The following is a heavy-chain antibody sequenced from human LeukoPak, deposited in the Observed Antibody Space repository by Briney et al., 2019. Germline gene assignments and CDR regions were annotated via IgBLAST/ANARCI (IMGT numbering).Heavy chain of an antibody. V-gene: IGHV4-39*01. CDR3: ARHEFAMVYAIDY. CDR1: GGSISSSSYY. CDR2: IYYSGST. Sequence: SETLSLTCTVSGGSISSSSYYWGWIRQPPGKGLEWIGSIYYSGSTYYNPSLKSRVTISVDTSKNQFSLKLSSVTAADTAVYYCARHEFAMVYAIDYWGQGTLVTVSS. J-gene: IGHJ4*02. D-gene: IGHD2-8*01.